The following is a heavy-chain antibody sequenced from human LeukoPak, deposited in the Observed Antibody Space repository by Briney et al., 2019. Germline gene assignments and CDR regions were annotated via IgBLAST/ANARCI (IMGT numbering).Heavy chain of an antibody. CDR3: ARGLTAAAGDNWFDP. CDR1: GGSISSGDYY. V-gene: IGHV4-30-4*01. Sequence: SQTLSLTCTVSGGSISSGDYYWSWIRQPPGKGLEWIGYIYYSGSTYYNPSLKSRVTISVNTSKNQFSLKLSSVTAADTAVYYCARGLTAAAGDNWFDPWGQGTLVTVSS. J-gene: IGHJ5*02. CDR2: IYYSGST. D-gene: IGHD6-13*01.